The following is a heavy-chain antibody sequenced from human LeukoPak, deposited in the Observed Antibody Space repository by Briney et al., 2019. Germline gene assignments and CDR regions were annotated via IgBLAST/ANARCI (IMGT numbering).Heavy chain of an antibody. Sequence: GASVKVSCKASGYTFTGYYMHWVRQAPGQGLEWMGWINPNSGGTNYAQKFQGRVTMTRDTSISTAYMELSRLRSDDTAVHYCARGRPNPSNYYDSSGYGAFDYWGQGTLVTVSS. CDR1: GYTFTGYY. D-gene: IGHD3-22*01. V-gene: IGHV1-2*02. CDR3: ARGRPNPSNYYDSSGYGAFDY. CDR2: INPNSGGT. J-gene: IGHJ4*02.